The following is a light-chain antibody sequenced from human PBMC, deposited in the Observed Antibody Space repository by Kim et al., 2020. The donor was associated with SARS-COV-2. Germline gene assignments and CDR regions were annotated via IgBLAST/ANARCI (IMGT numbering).Light chain of an antibody. CDR3: GTWDSSLSAVV. CDR1: SSNIGNNY. J-gene: IGLJ2*01. CDR2: DNN. Sequence: GQKGHISCFGSSSNIGNNYVSWYQQLPGTAPKLLIYDNNKRPSGIPDRFSGSKSGTSATLGITGLQTGDEADYYCGTWDSSLSAVVFGGGTQLTVL. V-gene: IGLV1-51*01.